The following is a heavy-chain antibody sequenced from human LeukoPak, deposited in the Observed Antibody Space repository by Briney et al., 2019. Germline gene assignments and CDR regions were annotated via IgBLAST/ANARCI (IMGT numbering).Heavy chain of an antibody. CDR2: IYYSGST. CDR3: ARVGRAYDILTGYYHNWFDP. D-gene: IGHD3-9*01. V-gene: IGHV4-30-4*01. CDR1: GGSISSGDYY. Sequence: SETLSLTCTVSGGSISSGDYYWSWIRQPPGKGLEWIGYIYYSGSTYYNPSLKSRVTISVDTSKNQFSLKLSSVTAAGTAVYYCARVGRAYDILTGYYHNWFDPWGQGTLVTVSS. J-gene: IGHJ5*02.